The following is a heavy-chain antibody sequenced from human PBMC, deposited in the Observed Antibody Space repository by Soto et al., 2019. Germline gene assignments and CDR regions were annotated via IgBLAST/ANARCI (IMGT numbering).Heavy chain of an antibody. Sequence: SVKVSCKAFGGTFSSYAICWVRQAPGQGLEWMGGIIPMFDSTNYAQKFQGRVTITADESTSTAFMELSSLRSEDTAVYYCARRVVVTSVRDIAYYYYGLDVWGQGTTVTASS. J-gene: IGHJ6*02. CDR3: ARRVVVTSVRDIAYYYYGLDV. CDR2: IIPMFDST. V-gene: IGHV1-69*13. D-gene: IGHD2-21*02. CDR1: GGTFSSYA.